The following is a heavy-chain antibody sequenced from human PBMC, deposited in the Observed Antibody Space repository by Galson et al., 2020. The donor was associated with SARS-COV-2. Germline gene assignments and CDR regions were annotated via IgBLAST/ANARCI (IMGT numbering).Heavy chain of an antibody. CDR2: ISYDGSNK. D-gene: IGHD2-15*01. CDR3: ASSRRSGGYYYYMDV. Sequence: GESLKISCAASGFTFSSYAMHWVRQAPGKGLEWVAVISYDGSNKYYADSVKGRFTISRDNSKNTLYLQMNSLRAEDTAVYYCASSRRSGGYYYYMDVWGKGTTVTVSS. CDR1: GFTFSSYA. J-gene: IGHJ6*03. V-gene: IGHV3-30-3*01.